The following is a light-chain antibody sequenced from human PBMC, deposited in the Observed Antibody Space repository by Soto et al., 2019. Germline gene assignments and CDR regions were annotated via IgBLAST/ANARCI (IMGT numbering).Light chain of an antibody. CDR1: QSIGNY. CDR2: ATS. J-gene: IGKJ3*01. V-gene: IGKV3-11*01. Sequence: EVVLMQSPGTVSLSRGEGATLSCRASQSIGNYLAWYQQKPGQAPRLLIYATSNRATGIPARFSGSGSGTDFTLTISSLEPEDFVVYYCQQRSSWPFTFGPGTKVDIK. CDR3: QQRSSWPFT.